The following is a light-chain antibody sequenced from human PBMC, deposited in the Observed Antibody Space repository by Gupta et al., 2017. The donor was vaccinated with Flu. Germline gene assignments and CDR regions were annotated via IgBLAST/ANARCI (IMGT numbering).Light chain of an antibody. Sequence: DIVMTQSPLSLPVTPGEPASISCRSSQGLLHSNGYNYLDWYLQKPGQSPQLLIYLGSNRASGVPDRFSGSGSGTDFTLKISRVEAEDVGVYYCMQALQTPFSFGRGTKVEIK. J-gene: IGKJ1*01. CDR3: MQALQTPFS. CDR1: QGLLHSNGYNY. V-gene: IGKV2-28*01. CDR2: LGS.